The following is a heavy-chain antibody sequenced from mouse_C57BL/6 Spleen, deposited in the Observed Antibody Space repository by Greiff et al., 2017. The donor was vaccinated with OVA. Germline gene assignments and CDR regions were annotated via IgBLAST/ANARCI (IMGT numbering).Heavy chain of an antibody. CDR1: GYSFTDYN. D-gene: IGHD2-3*01. J-gene: IGHJ3*01. V-gene: IGHV1-39*01. CDR3: AREDGYPAWFAY. CDR2: INPNYGTT. Sequence: EVQRVESGPELVKPGASVKISCKASGYSFTDYNMNWVKPSHGKSLEWIGVINPNYGTTSYNQKFKGKATLTVDQSSSTAYMQRNSLTSEDSAVYYCAREDGYPAWFAYWGQGTLVTVSA.